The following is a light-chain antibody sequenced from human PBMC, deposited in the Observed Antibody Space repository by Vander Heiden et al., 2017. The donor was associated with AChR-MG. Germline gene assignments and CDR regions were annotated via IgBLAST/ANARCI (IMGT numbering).Light chain of an antibody. V-gene: IGKV3-20*01. J-gene: IGKJ1*01. CDR1: QSVSSSY. CDR3: QQYWT. Sequence: EIVLTQSPGTLSLSPGERATIPCRASQSVSSSYLAWYQQKPGQAPRLLIYGASSRATGIPDRFSGSGSGTDFTLTISRLEPEDFAVYYCQQYWTFGQGTKVEIK. CDR2: GAS.